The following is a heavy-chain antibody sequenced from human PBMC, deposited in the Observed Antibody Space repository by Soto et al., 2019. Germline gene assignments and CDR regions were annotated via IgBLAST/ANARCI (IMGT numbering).Heavy chain of an antibody. J-gene: IGHJ4*02. Sequence: SGPTLVNPTPTLTLTCSFSGFSLISTGVGVGWFRQPPGKALEWLGLTYWNDDDSYRSSLRSRLTITKDTSKNQVVLTMTNMDPEDTATYYCAHRPGGSGWRYYFDYWGQGTLVTVS. D-gene: IGHD6-19*01. V-gene: IGHV2-5*01. CDR1: GFSLISTGVG. CDR3: AHRPGGSGWRYYFDY. CDR2: TYWNDDD.